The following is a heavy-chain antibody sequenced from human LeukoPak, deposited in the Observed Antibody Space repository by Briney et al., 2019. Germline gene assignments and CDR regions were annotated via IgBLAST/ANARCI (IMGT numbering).Heavy chain of an antibody. D-gene: IGHD6-13*01. V-gene: IGHV3-30*02. CDR3: AKDRAGNSWNFDY. CDR1: GLSFSDYG. CDR2: LRKDGYNT. Sequence: PGGSLRLSCAASGLSFSDYGMHWVRQAPGKGLEWVAFLRKDGYNTKYADSVKGRFTISRDTSNKMVYLQMNSLRTEDMAVYYCAKDRAGNSWNFDYWGQGTLVAVSS. J-gene: IGHJ4*02.